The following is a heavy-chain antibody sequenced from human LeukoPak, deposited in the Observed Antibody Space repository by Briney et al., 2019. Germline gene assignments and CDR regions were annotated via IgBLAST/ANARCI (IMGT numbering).Heavy chain of an antibody. CDR2: INHSGST. CDR1: GGSFSGYY. D-gene: IGHD2-2*01. CDR3: ARGRFSSSSYRYCSSTSCLNWFDP. V-gene: IGHV4-34*01. J-gene: IGHJ5*02. Sequence: PSETLSLTRAVYGGSFSGYYWTWIRQPPGKGLEWIGEINHSGSTNYNPSLKSRVTISVDTSKNQFSLKLSSVTAADTAVYYCARGRFSSSSYRYCSSTSCLNWFDPWGQGTLVTVSS.